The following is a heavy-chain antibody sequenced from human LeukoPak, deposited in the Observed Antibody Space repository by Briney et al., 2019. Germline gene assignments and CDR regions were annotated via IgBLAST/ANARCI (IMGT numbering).Heavy chain of an antibody. J-gene: IGHJ3*02. V-gene: IGHV4-39*01. CDR3: ARPGIAAAAPGAFDI. D-gene: IGHD6-13*01. CDR1: GGSISSSSYY. CDR2: IYYSGST. Sequence: PSETLSLTCTVSGGSISSSSYYWGWIRQPPVKGLEWIGSIYYSGSTYYNPSLKSRVTISVDTSKNQFSLKLSSVTAADTAVYYCARPGIAAAAPGAFDIWGQGTMVTVSS.